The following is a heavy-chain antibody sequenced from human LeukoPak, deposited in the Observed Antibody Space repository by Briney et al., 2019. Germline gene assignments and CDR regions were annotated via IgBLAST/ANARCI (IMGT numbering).Heavy chain of an antibody. CDR1: GGSISSYY. V-gene: IGHV4-59*12. D-gene: IGHD5-24*01. J-gene: IGHJ5*02. Sequence: SETLSLTCTVSGGSISSYYWSWIRQPAGKGLEWIGYIYYSGSTNYNPSLKSRVTISVDTSKNQFSLKLSSVTAADTAVYYCGARVEGPIDPWGQGTLVTVSS. CDR3: GARVEGPIDP. CDR2: IYYSGST.